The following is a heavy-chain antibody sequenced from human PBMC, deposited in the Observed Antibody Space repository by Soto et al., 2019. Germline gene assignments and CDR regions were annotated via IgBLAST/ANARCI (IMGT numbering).Heavy chain of an antibody. CDR1: GFTFTSSA. J-gene: IGHJ5*02. V-gene: IGHV1-58*01. D-gene: IGHD3-16*02. CDR3: ARDTRATMDYDYVWGSYRYPSWFDP. Sequence: GASVKVSCKASGFTFTSSAVQWVRQARGQRLEWIGWIGVGSGNRHYAQKFQGRVTITRDTSASTAYMELSSLRSEDTAVYYCARDTRATMDYDYVWGSYRYPSWFDPWGQGTLVTVSS. CDR2: IGVGSGNR.